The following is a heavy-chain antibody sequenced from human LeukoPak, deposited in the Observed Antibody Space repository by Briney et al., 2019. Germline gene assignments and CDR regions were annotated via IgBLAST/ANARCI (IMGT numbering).Heavy chain of an antibody. CDR2: IYTSGST. CDR3: ARDREDSSSDYYYYGMDV. D-gene: IGHD6-6*01. CDR1: GGSLSSYY. V-gene: IGHV4-4*07. Sequence: SETLSLTCTVSGGSLSSYYWSWLRQPAGKGLEWIGRIYTSGSTNYNPSLKSRVTMSVDTSKNQFSLKLSSVTAADMAVYYCARDREDSSSDYYYYGMDVWGQGTTVTVSS. J-gene: IGHJ6*02.